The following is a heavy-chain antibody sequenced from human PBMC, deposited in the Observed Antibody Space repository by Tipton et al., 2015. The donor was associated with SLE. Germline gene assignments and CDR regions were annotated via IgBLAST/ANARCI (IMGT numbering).Heavy chain of an antibody. V-gene: IGHV4-59*12. J-gene: IGHJ4*02. CDR1: GGSISSYY. D-gene: IGHD3-3*01. CDR3: ARGILEWSDY. Sequence: TLSLTCIVSGGSISSYYWSWIRQPPGKGLEWIGYIYYSGSTNYNPSLKSRVTISVDTSKNQFSLKLSSVTAADTAVYYCARGILEWSDYWGQGTLVTVSS. CDR2: IYYSGST.